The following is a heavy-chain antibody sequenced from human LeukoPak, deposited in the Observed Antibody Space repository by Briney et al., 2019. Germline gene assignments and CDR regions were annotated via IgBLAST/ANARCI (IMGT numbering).Heavy chain of an antibody. CDR3: ASQEKLQAHAFDI. Sequence: SQTLSLTCAISGDSVSSNSAAWNWIRQSPAGGLEWLGRTYYRSKWYNDYAVSVTSRITILPDTSKNQFSLQLNSVTPEDTAVYYCASQEKLQAHAFDIWGQGTMVTVSS. CDR2: TYYRSKWYN. D-gene: IGHD6-6*01. CDR1: GDSVSSNSAA. V-gene: IGHV6-1*01. J-gene: IGHJ3*02.